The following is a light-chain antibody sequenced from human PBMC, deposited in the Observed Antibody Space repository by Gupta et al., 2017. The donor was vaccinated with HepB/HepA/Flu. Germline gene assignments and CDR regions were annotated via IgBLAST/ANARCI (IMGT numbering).Light chain of an antibody. V-gene: IGKV1-33*01. CDR2: DAS. Sequence: DIQMTQSPSSLSASVGDRVTITCQASQDIGKYLNWYQQKPGKAPKLLLYDASNLQTGVPSSFSGSGSGTDFTFTISSLQLEDFATYYCQQYDNFPLTFGGGTKVEIK. J-gene: IGKJ4*01. CDR3: QQYDNFPLT. CDR1: QDIGKY.